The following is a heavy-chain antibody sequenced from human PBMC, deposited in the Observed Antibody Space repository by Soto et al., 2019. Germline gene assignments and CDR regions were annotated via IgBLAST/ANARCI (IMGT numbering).Heavy chain of an antibody. D-gene: IGHD3-16*01. V-gene: IGHV3-23*01. CDR3: ARRGGALGY. J-gene: IGHJ4*02. CDR2: ITGSGSTT. CDR1: GFTFSSYA. Sequence: EGQPMESGGGLVQPGGSLRLSYAASGFTFSSYAMSWVRQAPGKGREWVSVITGSGSTTYYADSVKGRFTISRDNSKNTLYLQMNSLRAEDTAVYYCARRGGALGYWGQGTLVTVSS.